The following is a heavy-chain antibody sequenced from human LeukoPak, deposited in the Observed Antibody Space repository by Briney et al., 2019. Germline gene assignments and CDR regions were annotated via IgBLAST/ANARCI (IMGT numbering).Heavy chain of an antibody. CDR2: ISGSGGTT. D-gene: IGHD1-14*01. J-gene: IGHJ6*02. Sequence: GGSLRLSCAASGFTFSQYSMNWVRQAPGKGLEWVSVISGSGGTTYYADSVKGRFTISRDSSKNTLYLQMNSLRAEDTAVYYCAKVSGGGLYYDGMDVWGQGTTVTVSS. CDR3: AKVSGGGLYYDGMDV. CDR1: GFTFSQYS. V-gene: IGHV3-23*01.